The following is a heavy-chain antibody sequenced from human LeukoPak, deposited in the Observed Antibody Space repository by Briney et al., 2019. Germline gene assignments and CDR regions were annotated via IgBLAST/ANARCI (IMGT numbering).Heavy chain of an antibody. Sequence: PGGSLRLSCAASGFTFSSYAMSWVRQAPGRGLEWVSAISGRGGSTYYADSVKGRFTISRDNSKNTLYLQMNSLRAEDTAVYYCAKSRGIAVAANWFDPWGQGTLVTVSS. J-gene: IGHJ5*02. D-gene: IGHD6-19*01. CDR1: GFTFSSYA. V-gene: IGHV3-23*01. CDR3: AKSRGIAVAANWFDP. CDR2: ISGRGGST.